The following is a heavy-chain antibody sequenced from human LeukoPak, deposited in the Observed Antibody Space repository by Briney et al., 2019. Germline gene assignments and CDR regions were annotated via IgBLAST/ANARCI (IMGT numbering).Heavy chain of an antibody. D-gene: IGHD6-19*01. CDR2: ISSSSYI. J-gene: IGHJ5*02. Sequence: PGGSLRLSCAASGFTFSSYSMNWVRQAPGKGLEWVSSISSSSYIYYADSVKGRFTISRDNAKNSLYLQMNSLRAEDTAVYYCIAVAGQGTWFDPWGQGTLVTVSS. CDR1: GFTFSSYS. V-gene: IGHV3-21*01. CDR3: IAVAGQGTWFDP.